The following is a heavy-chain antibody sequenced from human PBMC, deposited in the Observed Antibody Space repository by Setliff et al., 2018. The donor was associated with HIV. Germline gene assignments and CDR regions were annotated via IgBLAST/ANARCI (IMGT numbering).Heavy chain of an antibody. CDR1: GFTFSDYA. D-gene: IGHD2-15*01. J-gene: IGHJ4*02. Sequence: PGGSLRLSCAASGFTFSDYAFHWVRQAPGKGLEWVTLISYVGTNKFYADSVKGRFTISRDNAKNSLYLQMNSLRAEDTAVYYCAKDRGVVGWGQGTLVTVSS. CDR3: AKDRGVVG. V-gene: IGHV3-30*04. CDR2: ISYVGTNK.